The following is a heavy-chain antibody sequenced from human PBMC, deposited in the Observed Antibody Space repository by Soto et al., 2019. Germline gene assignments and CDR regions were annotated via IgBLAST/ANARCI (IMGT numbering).Heavy chain of an antibody. CDR1: GVACGNYG. D-gene: IGHD3-22*01. CDR2: VTSSSSSM. J-gene: IGHJ4*02. Sequence: PVLFLRLWRTASGVACGNYGGPWFIKKEGKGLEWVSSVTSSSSSMLYADSVKGRFTISRDDAKDSLFLQMNSLRVGDTAVYYCAREAGFASIGYVLDNWGQGHLGTV. CDR3: AREAGFASIGYVLDN. V-gene: IGHV3-21*01.